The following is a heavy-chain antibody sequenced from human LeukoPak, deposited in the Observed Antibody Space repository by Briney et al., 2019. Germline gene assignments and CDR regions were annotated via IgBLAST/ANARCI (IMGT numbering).Heavy chain of an antibody. J-gene: IGHJ4*02. CDR2: INWNGGST. V-gene: IGHV3-20*04. CDR1: GFTFDDYG. Sequence: GGSLRLSCAASGFTFDDYGMNWARQAPGKGLEWVSGINWNGGSTGYADSVKGRFTISRDNAKNSLYLQMNSLRAEDTALYYCARDRSHPTVVTPKWFDYWGQGTLVTVSS. CDR3: ARDRSHPTVVTPKWFDY. D-gene: IGHD4-23*01.